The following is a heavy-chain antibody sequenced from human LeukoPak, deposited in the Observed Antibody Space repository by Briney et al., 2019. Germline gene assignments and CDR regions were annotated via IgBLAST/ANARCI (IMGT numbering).Heavy chain of an antibody. D-gene: IGHD3-22*01. J-gene: IGHJ4*02. V-gene: IGHV1-69*13. Sequence: SVKVSCKASGGTFSSYAISWVRQAPGQGLEWMGGIIPIFGTANYAQKFQGRVTITADESTSTAYMELSSLRSEDAAVYYCELGDSSGYYRDYWGQGTLVTVSS. CDR2: IIPIFGTA. CDR3: ELGDSSGYYRDY. CDR1: GGTFSSYA.